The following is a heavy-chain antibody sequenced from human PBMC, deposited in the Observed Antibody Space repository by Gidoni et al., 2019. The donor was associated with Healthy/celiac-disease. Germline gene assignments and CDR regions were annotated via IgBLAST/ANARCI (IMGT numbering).Heavy chain of an antibody. D-gene: IGHD3-22*01. J-gene: IGHJ6*03. V-gene: IGHV2-26*01. CDR2: IFSNDEK. CDR3: ARVTYYYDSSGYLGATYYMDV. CDR1: GFSLSNARMG. Sequence: QVTLKESGPVLVKPTETLTLTCTVSGFSLSNARMGVSWIRQPPGTALEWLAHIFSNDEKSYSTSLKSRLTISKDTSKSQVVLTMTNMDPVDTATYYCARVTYYYDSSGYLGATYYMDVWGKGTTVTVSS.